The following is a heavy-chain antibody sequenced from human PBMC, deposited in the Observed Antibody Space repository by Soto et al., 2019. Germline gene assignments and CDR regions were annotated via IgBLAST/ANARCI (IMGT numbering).Heavy chain of an antibody. CDR3: AKGGTYYDS. CDR2: LYTRGTT. D-gene: IGHD3-16*01. Sequence: SETLSLTCSVSCASISNFYWSWIRQSAGKGLEWIGRLYTRGTTDYNPSLKSRVTMSIDTSKNRVSLSLTSVTAADTAVYYCAKGGTYYDSWGQGIVVTVSS. V-gene: IGHV4-4*07. J-gene: IGHJ4*02. CDR1: CASISNFY.